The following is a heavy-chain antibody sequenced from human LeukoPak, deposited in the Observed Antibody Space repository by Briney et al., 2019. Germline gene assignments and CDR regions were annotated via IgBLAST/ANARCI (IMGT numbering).Heavy chain of an antibody. V-gene: IGHV4-38-2*02. J-gene: IGHJ4*02. Sequence: SETLSLTCAVSGYSITSGYYWGWIRQPPGKGLEWIGSINHSGSTYYNPSLKSRVTISVDMSKNQFSLNLNSVTAADTAVYYCVRDVPSGYDDYWGQGILVTVSS. CDR3: VRDVPSGYDDY. CDR2: INHSGST. CDR1: GYSITSGYY. D-gene: IGHD5-12*01.